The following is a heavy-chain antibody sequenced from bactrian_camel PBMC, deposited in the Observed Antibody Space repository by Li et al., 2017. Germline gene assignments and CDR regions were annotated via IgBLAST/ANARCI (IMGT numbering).Heavy chain of an antibody. V-gene: IGHV3S67*01. CDR3: AAPLSRPRHPFWVRAVTSDFAS. Sequence: VQLVESGGGSVQAGGSLKLSCTVSPLTYKYNCMGWFRQAPGQEREGVAAVDKEGFTSYADSVKGRFTISQDNAKNTLSLQMNSLNFEDTAVYYCAAPLSRPRHPFWVRAVTSDFASWGQGTQVTVS. D-gene: IGHD5*01. CDR1: PLTYKYNC. J-gene: IGHJ6*01. CDR2: VDKEGFT.